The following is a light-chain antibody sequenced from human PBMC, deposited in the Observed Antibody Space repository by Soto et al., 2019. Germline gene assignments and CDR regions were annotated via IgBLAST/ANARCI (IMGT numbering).Light chain of an antibody. CDR1: QGISSY. CDR3: QQVNVYPST. Sequence: IQMTQSPSSLSASVGDRFTITCPASQGISSYLGWYQPKPGKAPNLLIYDASTLHSGVPSRFSGGGSGTDFTLTISSLQPEDFATDYCQQVNVYPSTCGGGTKGDIK. CDR2: DAS. J-gene: IGKJ4*01. V-gene: IGKV1-9*01.